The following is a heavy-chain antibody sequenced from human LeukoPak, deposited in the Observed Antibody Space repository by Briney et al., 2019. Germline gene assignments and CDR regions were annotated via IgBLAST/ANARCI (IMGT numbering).Heavy chain of an antibody. J-gene: IGHJ4*02. Sequence: SETLSLTCAVYGGYFSGYYWSWIRQPPGKGLEWIGEINHSGSTNYNPSLKSRVTISVDTSKNQFSLKLSSVTAADTAVYYCARGYSYGQRFDYWGQGTLVTVSS. CDR3: ARGYSYGQRFDY. V-gene: IGHV4-34*01. CDR1: GGYFSGYY. CDR2: INHSGST. D-gene: IGHD5-18*01.